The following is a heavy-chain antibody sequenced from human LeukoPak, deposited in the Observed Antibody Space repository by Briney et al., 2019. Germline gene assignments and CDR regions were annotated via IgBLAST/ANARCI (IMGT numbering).Heavy chain of an antibody. J-gene: IGHJ5*02. D-gene: IGHD6-13*01. CDR3: ARDGGIAAAPRDNWFDP. V-gene: IGHV3-23*01. CDR1: GFTFISYA. Sequence: HPGGSLRLSCAASGFTFISYAMSWVRQAPGEGLEWVSAISGSGGSTYYADSVKGRFTISRDNAKNSLYLQMNSLRAEDTAVYYCARDGGIAAAPRDNWFDPWGQGTLVTVSS. CDR2: ISGSGGST.